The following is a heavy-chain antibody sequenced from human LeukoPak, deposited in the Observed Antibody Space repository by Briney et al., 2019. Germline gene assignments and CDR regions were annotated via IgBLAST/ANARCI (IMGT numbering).Heavy chain of an antibody. J-gene: IGHJ5*02. V-gene: IGHV1-18*01. Sequence: ASVKVSCKTSGYTFTSYGISWVRQAPGQGLEWMGWISVYNGYTNYAQKLQGRVTITADKSTSTAYMELSSLRSEDTAVYYCARDGGYYDSSGYTNWFDPWGQGTLVTVSS. D-gene: IGHD3-22*01. CDR2: ISVYNGYT. CDR3: ARDGGYYDSSGYTNWFDP. CDR1: GYTFTSYG.